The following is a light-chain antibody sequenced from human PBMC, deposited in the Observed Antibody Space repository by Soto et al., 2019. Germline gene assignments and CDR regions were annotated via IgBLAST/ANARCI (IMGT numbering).Light chain of an antibody. Sequence: QSVLTQSSSASASLGSSVKLTCTLSSGHSSYIIAWHQQQPGKAHRYLMKLEGSGSYNKGSGVPDRFSGSSSGADRYLTISNLQFEDDADYYCETWDSNTPWVFGGGTKVTVL. V-gene: IGLV4-60*02. CDR1: SGHSSYI. CDR2: LEGSGSY. CDR3: ETWDSNTPWV. J-gene: IGLJ3*02.